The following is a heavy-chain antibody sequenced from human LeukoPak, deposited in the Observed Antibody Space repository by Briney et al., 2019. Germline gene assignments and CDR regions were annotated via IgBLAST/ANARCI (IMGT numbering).Heavy chain of an antibody. CDR3: AREYSSSSCFDY. D-gene: IGHD6-6*01. J-gene: IGHJ4*02. CDR2: MNPNSGGT. V-gene: IGHV1-2*02. CDR1: GYTFTSYD. Sequence: ASVKVSCKASGYTFTSYDINWVRQATGQGLEWMGWMNPNSGGTNYAQKFQGRVTMTRDTSISTAYMELSRLRSDDTAVYYCAREYSSSSCFDYWGQGTLVTVSS.